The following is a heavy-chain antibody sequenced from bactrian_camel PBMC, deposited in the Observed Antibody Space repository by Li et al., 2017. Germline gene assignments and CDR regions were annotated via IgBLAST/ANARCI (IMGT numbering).Heavy chain of an antibody. CDR2: ISTDGSTT. V-gene: IGHV3-2*01. CDR3: ANECRVLSPIIDRQGND. J-gene: IGHJ4*01. Sequence: HVQLVESGGGLVEPGGSLTLSCAVAEFSFSSVYMSWVRQTPGKVLEWVSSISTDGSTTSYADSVKGRFTISRDNAKSALYLQLDSLRTEDTAMYYCANECRVLSPIIDRQGNDWGQGTQVTVS. CDR1: EFSFSSVY.